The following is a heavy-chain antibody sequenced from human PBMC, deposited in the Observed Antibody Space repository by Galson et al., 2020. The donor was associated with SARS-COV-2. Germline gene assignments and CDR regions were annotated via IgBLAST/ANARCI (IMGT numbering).Heavy chain of an antibody. Sequence: ETSETLSLTCTVSGGSISNNNYYWAWIRQPPGKGLEWIGTIHYSGITYYNPSLKSRVTVSVDTSETQFSLKLTSVTAADTAAYYCARSQLGELLSWFDPWGQG. CDR1: GGSISNNNYY. CDR3: ARSQLGELLSWFDP. V-gene: IGHV4-39*01. J-gene: IGHJ5*02. D-gene: IGHD3-10*01. CDR2: IHYSGIT.